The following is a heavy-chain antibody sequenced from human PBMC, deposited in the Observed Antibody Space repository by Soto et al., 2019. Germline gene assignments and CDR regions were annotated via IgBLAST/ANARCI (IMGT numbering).Heavy chain of an antibody. CDR2: IWYDGSNK. J-gene: IGHJ4*02. CDR3: ASATCCGGDCYGGDGDY. Sequence: QVQLVESGGGVVQPGRSLRLSCAASGFTFSSYGMHWVRQAPGKGLEWVAVIWYDGSNKYYADSVKGRFTISRDNSKNALHLHMNSLRAEETAVYYCASATCCGGDCYGGDGDYWGQGTLVTVSS. CDR1: GFTFSSYG. V-gene: IGHV3-33*01. D-gene: IGHD2-21*02.